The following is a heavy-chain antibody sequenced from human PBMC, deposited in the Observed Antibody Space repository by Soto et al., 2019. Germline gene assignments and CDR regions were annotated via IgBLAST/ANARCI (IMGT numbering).Heavy chain of an antibody. CDR3: ARHPERIAQIGWFDP. J-gene: IGHJ5*02. V-gene: IGHV3-48*01. CDR1: GFPLITYS. CDR2: ISSSSSTI. D-gene: IGHD6-13*01. Sequence: EVQLVESGGGLVQPGGSLRFPGAASGFPLITYSLNWARQLPGRGLGGVSYISSSSSTIYYADSVKGRFTISRDNAKNSLYLQMNSLRAEDTAVYYCARHPERIAQIGWFDPWGQGTLVTVSS.